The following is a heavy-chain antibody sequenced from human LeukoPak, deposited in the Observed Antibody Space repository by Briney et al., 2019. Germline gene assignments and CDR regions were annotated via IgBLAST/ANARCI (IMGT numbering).Heavy chain of an antibody. CDR2: ISGSSSFI. CDR3: ARDTTAEMATPVDY. V-gene: IGHV3-48*01. Sequence: QSGGSLRLSCAASGFSFSDYSMTWVRQAPGKGLEWLSYISGSSSFIYYAGSVKGRFTISRDNARNSLYLQMNSLRAEDTAVYYCARDTTAEMATPVDYWGQGTLVTVSS. J-gene: IGHJ4*02. D-gene: IGHD5-24*01. CDR1: GFSFSDYS.